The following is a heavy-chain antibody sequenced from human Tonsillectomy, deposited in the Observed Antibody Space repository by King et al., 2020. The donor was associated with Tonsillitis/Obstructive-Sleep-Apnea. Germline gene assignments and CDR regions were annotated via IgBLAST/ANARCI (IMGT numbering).Heavy chain of an antibody. J-gene: IGHJ4*02. D-gene: IGHD5-12*01. CDR3: AHRVGYETPFDY. CDR1: WFSLSTIGVG. V-gene: IGHV2-5*02. CDR2: LFLDDVT. Sequence: TLKESGPTLVKPTQTLTLTCTFSWFSLSTIGVGVGWIRPPPGKSLEWLALLFLDDVTRYSPSLKSRLTITKDTSKNQVVLTMTNMDPVDTATYYCAHRVGYETPFDYWAQGTLVTVSS.